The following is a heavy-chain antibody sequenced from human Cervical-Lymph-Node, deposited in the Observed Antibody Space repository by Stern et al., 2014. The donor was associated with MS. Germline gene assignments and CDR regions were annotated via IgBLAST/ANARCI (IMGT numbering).Heavy chain of an antibody. Sequence: VQLVESGAEVKKPGASVNVSCKASGYTFSSFAITWVRQAPGQGLEWMGTITVYNGNTNYAQRVQDRVTMTTDTSTNTAYMEVRTLRSDDPAVYYWGRGWGDTRHWGQGTLVTVSS. D-gene: IGHD3-16*01. J-gene: IGHJ4*02. CDR2: ITVYNGNT. CDR1: GYTFSSFA. CDR3: GRGWGDTRH. V-gene: IGHV1-18*01.